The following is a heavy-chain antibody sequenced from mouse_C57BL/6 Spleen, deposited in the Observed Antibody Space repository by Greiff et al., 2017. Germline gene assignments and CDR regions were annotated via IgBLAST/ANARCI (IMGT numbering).Heavy chain of an antibody. CDR1: GFSFTSYG. D-gene: IGHD2-4*01. V-gene: IGHV2-2*01. CDR3: ARKEDYYDYDWFAY. Sequence: QVQLQQSGPGLVQPSQSLSITCTVSGFSFTSYGVHWVRQSPGKGLEWLGVIWSGGSTDYNAAFISRLSISKDNSTSQVFFKMNSLQADDTAIYYCARKEDYYDYDWFAYWGQGTLVTVSA. J-gene: IGHJ3*01. CDR2: IWSGGST.